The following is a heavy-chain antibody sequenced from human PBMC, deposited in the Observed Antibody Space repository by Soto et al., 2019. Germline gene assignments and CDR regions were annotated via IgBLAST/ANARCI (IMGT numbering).Heavy chain of an antibody. Sequence: QVQLVQSGAEVKKPGASVKVSCKASGYTFTSYGISWVRQAPGQGLEWMGWITAYNGHTKYAQKLQGRVTMTTDTSTSTAYMELRSLISDDTAVYYCAREEVTDPYTDYMDVWGKGTTVTVSS. CDR1: GYTFTSYG. CDR3: AREEVTDPYTDYMDV. CDR2: ITAYNGHT. J-gene: IGHJ6*03. D-gene: IGHD2-21*02. V-gene: IGHV1-18*01.